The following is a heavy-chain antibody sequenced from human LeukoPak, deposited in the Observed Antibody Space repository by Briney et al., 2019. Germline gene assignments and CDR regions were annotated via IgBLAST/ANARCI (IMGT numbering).Heavy chain of an antibody. D-gene: IGHD3-3*01. CDR3: ARDRISTNFWSGYYDY. CDR1: GGSISRGSYY. J-gene: IGHJ4*02. Sequence: PSQTLSLTCTVSGGSISRGSYYWSWIRQPAGKGLGWIGRIYTSGSTNYNPSLKSRVTISVDTSKNQFSLKLSSVTAADTAVYYCARDRISTNFWSGYYDYWGQGTLVTVSS. V-gene: IGHV4-61*02. CDR2: IYTSGST.